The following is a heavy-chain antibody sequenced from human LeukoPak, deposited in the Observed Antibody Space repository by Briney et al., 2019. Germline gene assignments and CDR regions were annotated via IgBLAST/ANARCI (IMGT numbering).Heavy chain of an antibody. J-gene: IGHJ6*02. CDR3: ARDAVDTANAV. V-gene: IGHV3-74*01. D-gene: IGHD5-18*01. CDR1: GFTFTTYW. CDR2: VNSDGSIT. Sequence: GGSLRLSCAASGFTFTTYWMHWVRQAPGKGLVWVSHVNSDGSITSYADSVKGRFTISRDNAKNTLYLQMNSLRAEDTAVYYCARDAVDTANAVWGQGTTVTVSS.